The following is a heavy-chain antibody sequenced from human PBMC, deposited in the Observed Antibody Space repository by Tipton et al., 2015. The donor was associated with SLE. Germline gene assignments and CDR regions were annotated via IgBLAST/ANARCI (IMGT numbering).Heavy chain of an antibody. CDR2: IHYSGST. Sequence: TLSLTCTVSGGSISNYFWTWIRLPPGKGLEWIGYIHYSGSTNINPSLKSRVTISIDTSKNQFSLKRTSVTAADTAVYYCARARHGGAEYFEHWGQGTLVRVSS. CDR1: GGSISNYF. J-gene: IGHJ1*01. V-gene: IGHV4-59*01. D-gene: IGHD3-3*01. CDR3: ARARHGGAEYFEH.